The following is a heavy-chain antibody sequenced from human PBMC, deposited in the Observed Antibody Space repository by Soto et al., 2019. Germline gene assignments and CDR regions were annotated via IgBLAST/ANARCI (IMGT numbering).Heavy chain of an antibody. CDR3: VSRGYGIDY. Sequence: ASVKVSCKASGFTFATYGFTWVRQAPGQGPEWMGWISTYDGDTDHAQKFQGRVTMTRDTSISTAYMELSGLTSADTAVYYCVSRGYGIDYWGQGTQVTVSS. J-gene: IGHJ4*02. CDR1: GFTFATYG. CDR2: ISTYDGDT. D-gene: IGHD5-18*01. V-gene: IGHV1-18*01.